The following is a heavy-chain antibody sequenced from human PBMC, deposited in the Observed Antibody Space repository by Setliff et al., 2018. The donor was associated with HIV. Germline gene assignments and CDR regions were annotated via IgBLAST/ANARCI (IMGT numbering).Heavy chain of an antibody. CDR1: GGSIKSSSYY. D-gene: IGHD6-13*01. CDR3: ARGRGSSWYKH. Sequence: ASETLSLTCTVSGGSIKSSSYYWGWIRQPPGKGLEWIGSIYYSGNTYYNPSLKSRVTISTDTSRNQFSLRLSSVTAADTAVYHCARGRGSSWYKHWGQGTLVTVS. V-gene: IGHV4-39*07. J-gene: IGHJ1*01. CDR2: IYYSGNT.